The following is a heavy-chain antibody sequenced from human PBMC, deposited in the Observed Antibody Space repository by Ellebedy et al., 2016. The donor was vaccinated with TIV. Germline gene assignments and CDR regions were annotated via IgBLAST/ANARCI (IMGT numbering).Heavy chain of an antibody. CDR1: GLPFSTSA. CDR3: ARLTSAGGTFYFDN. D-gene: IGHD6-13*01. CDR2: ISHSGSVK. Sequence: ESLKISCEASGLPFSTSAMGRVPQAPGKGLEWVSGISHSGSVKQYEASVKGRFPISRDNSKNTVYLQMNSLRAEDTAEYYGARLTSAGGTFYFDNWGQGTLVTVSS. J-gene: IGHJ4*02. V-gene: IGHV3-23*01.